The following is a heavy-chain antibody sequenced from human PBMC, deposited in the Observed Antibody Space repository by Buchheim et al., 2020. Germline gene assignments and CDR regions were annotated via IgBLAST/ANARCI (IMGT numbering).Heavy chain of an antibody. V-gene: IGHV6-1*01. Sequence: QVQLQQSGPGLVKPSQTLSLTCSISGDSVSSNSAAWNWIMQSPSRGLESLVRPYYQSKWFNDYAPSVKSRITINPHPSHSPFALQLDSVTPEDTAIYYCARGFHSSGMGVWGQGTT. J-gene: IGHJ6*02. CDR1: GDSVSSNSAA. CDR2: PYYQSKWFN. CDR3: ARGFHSSGMGV.